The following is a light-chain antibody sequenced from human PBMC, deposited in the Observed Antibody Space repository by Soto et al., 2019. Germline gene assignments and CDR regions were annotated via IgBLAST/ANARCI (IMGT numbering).Light chain of an antibody. V-gene: IGKV1-5*03. Sequence: DLQMTQSPSTQSGSVGDRVTITCRASQTISSWLAWYQPKPGKAPKLLIYKASTLKSGVPSRFSGSGSGTEFTLTISSLQPDDFATYYCQHYNSYSEAFGQGTKVDI. J-gene: IGKJ1*01. CDR3: QHYNSYSEA. CDR1: QTISSW. CDR2: KAS.